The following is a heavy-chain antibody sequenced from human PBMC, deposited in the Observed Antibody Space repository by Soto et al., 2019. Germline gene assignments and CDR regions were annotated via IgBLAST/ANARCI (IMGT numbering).Heavy chain of an antibody. CDR2: ISYDGSNK. D-gene: IGHD6-19*01. CDR3: AKIPISSAWLDFDY. V-gene: IGHV3-30*18. CDR1: GFTFSSYG. J-gene: IGHJ4*02. Sequence: SLRLSCAASGFTFSSYGMHWVRQAPGKGLEWVAVISYDGSNKYYADSVKGRFTISRDNSKNTLHLQMNSLRDEDTAIYYCAKIPISSAWLDFDYWGQGTLVTVSS.